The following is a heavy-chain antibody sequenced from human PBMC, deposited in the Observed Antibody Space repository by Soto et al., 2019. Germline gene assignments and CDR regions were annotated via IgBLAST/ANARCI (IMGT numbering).Heavy chain of an antibody. Sequence: QVQLMQSGAEVKKPGASVKVSCKTSGYTFTNYDINWVRLATGQGLEWMGWTNPKSGYTGSAQKFQGRVTMTRDSSIRTAYMELHSLTSEDTAVYYCARTAGDLDYWGQGTLITVSS. CDR2: TNPKSGYT. CDR1: GYTFTNYD. D-gene: IGHD4-17*01. J-gene: IGHJ4*02. V-gene: IGHV1-8*01. CDR3: ARTAGDLDY.